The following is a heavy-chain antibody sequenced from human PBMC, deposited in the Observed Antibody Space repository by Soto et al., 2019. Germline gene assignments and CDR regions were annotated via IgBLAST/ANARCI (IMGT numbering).Heavy chain of an antibody. D-gene: IGHD1-26*01. CDR1: GYTFTSYA. CDR3: ARDLGATKPYYYYYGMDV. Sequence: ASVKVSCKASGYTFTSYAMHWVRQAPGQRLEWMGWINAGNGNTKYSQKFQGRVTITRDTSASTAYMELSSLRSEDTAVYYCARDLGATKPYYYYYGMDVWGQGTTVTVSS. CDR2: INAGNGNT. J-gene: IGHJ6*02. V-gene: IGHV1-3*01.